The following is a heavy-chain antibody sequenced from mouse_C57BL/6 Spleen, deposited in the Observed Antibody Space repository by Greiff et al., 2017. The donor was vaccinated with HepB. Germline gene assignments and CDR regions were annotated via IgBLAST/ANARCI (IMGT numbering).Heavy chain of an antibody. V-gene: IGHV3-1*01. CDR1: GYSITSGYD. J-gene: IGHJ3*01. Sequence: EVQLQQSGPGMVKPSQSLSLTCTVTGYSITSGYDWHWIRHFPGNKLEWMGYISYSGSTNYNPSLKSRISITHDTSKNHFFLKLNSVTTEDTATYYCARDQCDGSGYAWFAYWGQGTLVTVSA. CDR3: ARDQCDGSGYAWFAY. D-gene: IGHD1-1*01. CDR2: ISYSGST.